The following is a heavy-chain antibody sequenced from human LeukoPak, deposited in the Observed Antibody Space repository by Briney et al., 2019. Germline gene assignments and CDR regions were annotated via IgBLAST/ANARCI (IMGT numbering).Heavy chain of an antibody. V-gene: IGHV4-59*05. J-gene: IGHJ4*02. D-gene: IGHD3-22*01. Sequence: SETLSLTCTVSGDSISSFYWSWIRQPPGKGLEWIGSIYYSWDTYYNPSLKSRVTISVDTSKNQFSLKLSSVTAADTAVYYCATTSYYYDSPDYWGQGTLVTVSS. CDR2: IYYSWDT. CDR1: GDSISSFY. CDR3: ATTSYYYDSPDY.